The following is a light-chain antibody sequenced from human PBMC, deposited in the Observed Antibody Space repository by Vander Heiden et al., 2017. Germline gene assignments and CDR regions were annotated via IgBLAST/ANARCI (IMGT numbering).Light chain of an antibody. CDR3: RQALQTPRT. CDR1: QSLLHRNGNNY. V-gene: IGKV2-28*01. J-gene: IGKJ2*02. Sequence: DIVMTQSPLSLPVTPGEPASISCRSSQSLLHRNGNNYLDWYLQKPGQPPQLLIYLGSNRASGVPDRFSGSGSGTDFTLKVSRVETEDVGVYYCRQALQTPRTFGQGTKLEIK. CDR2: LGS.